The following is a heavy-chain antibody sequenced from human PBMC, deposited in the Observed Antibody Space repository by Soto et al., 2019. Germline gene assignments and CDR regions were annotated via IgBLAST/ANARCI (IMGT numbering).Heavy chain of an antibody. D-gene: IGHD3-16*01. J-gene: IGHJ4*02. V-gene: IGHV3-74*01. CDR1: GLSVSNYW. CDR3: ARGCRWGGRYYFDC. Sequence: EVQLMESGGGLVQPGGSLRLSCAASGLSVSNYWMHWVRQTPGKGLVWVSRINSDDTSSSYAASVKGRFTISRDNAKNTLYMQMISPRAEDTAVYYCARGCRWGGRYYFDCWGQGTLVTVSS. CDR2: INSDDTSS.